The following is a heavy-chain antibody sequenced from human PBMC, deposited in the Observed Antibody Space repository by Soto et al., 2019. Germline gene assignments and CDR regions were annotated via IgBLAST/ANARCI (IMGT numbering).Heavy chain of an antibody. Sequence: VQLMESGGGLVQPGGSLRLSCAASGFTVNNYDMTWVRQAPGKGLEWVSGISGSDGRTYYADSVKGRFTISRDNSKNTLYLQMNSLRVEDSAMYYCAKDEKRLQWFGEDYWGQGTLVSVSS. CDR2: ISGSDGRT. V-gene: IGHV3-23*01. J-gene: IGHJ4*02. D-gene: IGHD3-10*01. CDR3: AKDEKRLQWFGEDY. CDR1: GFTVNNYD.